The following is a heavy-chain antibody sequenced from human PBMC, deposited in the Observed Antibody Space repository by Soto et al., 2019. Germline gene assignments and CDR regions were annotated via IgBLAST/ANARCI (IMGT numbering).Heavy chain of an antibody. CDR3: ARFSGVVYNTYYSYYGMDV. Sequence: ASVKVSCKASGYSFTSYGISWVRQAPGQGLDWMGWITTYNGNTKYAQDLQGRVTMTTDTSTSTAYMELRSLRSDDTAVYYCARFSGVVYNTYYSYYGMDVWGQGTTLTVSS. CDR1: GYSFTSYG. J-gene: IGHJ6*02. CDR2: ITTYNGNT. D-gene: IGHD3-16*01. V-gene: IGHV1-18*04.